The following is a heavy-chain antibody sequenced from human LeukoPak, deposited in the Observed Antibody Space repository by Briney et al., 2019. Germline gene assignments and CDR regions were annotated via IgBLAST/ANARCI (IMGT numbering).Heavy chain of an antibody. J-gene: IGHJ3*02. CDR2: IWYDGSNK. V-gene: IGHV3-33*01. Sequence: PGGSLRLSCAASGFTFSSYGMHWVRQAPGKGLEWVAVIWYDGSNKYYADSVKGRFTISRDNSKNTLYLQMNSLRAEDTAVYYCARANYYGSGSSTYDAFDIWSQGTMVTVSS. CDR3: ARANYYGSGSSTYDAFDI. D-gene: IGHD3-10*01. CDR1: GFTFSSYG.